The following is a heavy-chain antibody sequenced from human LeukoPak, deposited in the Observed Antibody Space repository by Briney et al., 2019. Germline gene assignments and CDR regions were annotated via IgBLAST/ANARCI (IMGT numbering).Heavy chain of an antibody. CDR2: IYYSGST. CDR1: GGSISSYY. V-gene: IGHV4-59*08. D-gene: IGHD6-19*01. CDR3: AGRGIAVADYPY. Sequence: SETLSLTCTVSGGSISSYYWSWIRQPPGKGLEWIGYIYYSGSTNYNPSPKSRVTISVDTSKNQFSLKLSSVTAADTAVYYCAGRGIAVADYPYWGQGTLVTVSS. J-gene: IGHJ4*02.